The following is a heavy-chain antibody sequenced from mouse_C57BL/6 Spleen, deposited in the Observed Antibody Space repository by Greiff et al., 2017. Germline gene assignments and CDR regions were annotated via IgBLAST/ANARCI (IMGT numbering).Heavy chain of an antibody. CDR2: IYPGSGST. CDR3: AREGDYDGYYFDY. D-gene: IGHD2-4*01. CDR1: GYTFTSYW. J-gene: IGHJ2*01. Sequence: VQLQQSGAELVKPGASVKMSCKASGYTFTSYWITWVKQRPGQGLEWIGDIYPGSGSTNYNEKFKSKATLTVDTSSSTAYMQLSSLTSEDSAVYYCAREGDYDGYYFDYWGQGTTLTVSS. V-gene: IGHV1-55*01.